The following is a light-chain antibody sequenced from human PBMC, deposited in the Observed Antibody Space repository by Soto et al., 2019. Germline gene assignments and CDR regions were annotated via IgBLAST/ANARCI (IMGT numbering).Light chain of an antibody. CDR2: GNS. Sequence: QSVLTQPPSVSGAPGQRVTISCTGSSSNIGAGYDVHWYQQLPGPAPKLLIYGNSNRPSGVPDRFSGSKSGTSASLAITGLQAEDEADYYCQSYDSSLSGFHVVFGGGTKLTVL. J-gene: IGLJ2*01. CDR3: QSYDSSLSGFHVV. CDR1: SSNIGAGYD. V-gene: IGLV1-40*01.